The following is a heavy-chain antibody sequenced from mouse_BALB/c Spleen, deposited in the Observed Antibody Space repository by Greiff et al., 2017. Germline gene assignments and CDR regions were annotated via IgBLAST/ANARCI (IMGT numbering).Heavy chain of an antibody. V-gene: IGHV1S135*01. CDR3: ARTGYFDY. CDR1: GYSFTSYY. J-gene: IGHJ2*01. Sequence: QLQESGPELMKPGASVKISCKASGYSFTSYYMHWVKQSHGKSLEWIGYIDPFNGGTSYNQKFKGKATLTVDKSSSTAYMHLSSLTSEDSAVYYCARTGYFDYWGQGTTRTVSS. CDR2: IDPFNGGT.